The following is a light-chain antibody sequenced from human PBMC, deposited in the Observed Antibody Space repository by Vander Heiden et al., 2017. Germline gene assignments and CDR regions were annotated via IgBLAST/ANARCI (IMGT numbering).Light chain of an antibody. CDR1: SSNIGSNS. CDR2: IDN. Sequence: QSVLTPPPSASGTPGQRVTISCSGSSSNIGSNSVSWYQRLPGTAPKLLIYIDNQRPSGVPDRFSGSKSGTSASLAISGLQSEDEAEYFCAAWDDNLNGLYVFGTGTKVTVL. CDR3: AAWDDNLNGLYV. V-gene: IGLV1-44*01. J-gene: IGLJ1*01.